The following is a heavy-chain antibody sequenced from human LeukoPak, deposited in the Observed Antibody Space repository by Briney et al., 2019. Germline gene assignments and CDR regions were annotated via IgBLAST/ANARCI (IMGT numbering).Heavy chain of an antibody. CDR1: GGSISRSGYY. Sequence: SETLSLTCTVSGGSISRSGYYWSWIRQHPGKGLEWIGYVFYTGSTNYNPSLKSRLTISKDTTNNQFSLKLSSVTAADTAVYYCARGYGSGSYAFFDNWGQGTLVTVSS. D-gene: IGHD3-10*01. V-gene: IGHV4-31*03. CDR2: VFYTGST. CDR3: ARGYGSGSYAFFDN. J-gene: IGHJ4*02.